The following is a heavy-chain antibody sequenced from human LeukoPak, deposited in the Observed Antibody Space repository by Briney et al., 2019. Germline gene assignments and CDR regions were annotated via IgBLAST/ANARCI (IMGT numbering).Heavy chain of an antibody. D-gene: IGHD6-19*01. J-gene: IGHJ5*02. V-gene: IGHV4-34*01. CDR3: ARGPWGYSSGWYNHWFDP. Sequence: SETLSLTCAVYGGSSSGYYWSWIRQPPGKGLEWIGEINHSGSTNYNPSLKSRVTISVDTSKNQFSLKLSSVTAADTAVYYCARGPWGYSSGWYNHWFDPWGQGTLVTVSS. CDR1: GGSSSGYY. CDR2: INHSGST.